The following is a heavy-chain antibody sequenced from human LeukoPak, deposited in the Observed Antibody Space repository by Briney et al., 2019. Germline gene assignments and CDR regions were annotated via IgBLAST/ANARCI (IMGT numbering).Heavy chain of an antibody. D-gene: IGHD3-10*01. J-gene: IGHJ4*02. CDR1: GFTFSSYW. V-gene: IGHV3-74*01. CDR2: INTDGSGT. Sequence: GRSLRLSCAASGFTFSSYWMHWVRQAPGKGLVWVSRINTDGSGTSYADSVKGRFTISRDNAKNTLYLQMNSLRAEDTAVYYCACGSESVDYWGQETLVTVSS. CDR3: ACGSESVDY.